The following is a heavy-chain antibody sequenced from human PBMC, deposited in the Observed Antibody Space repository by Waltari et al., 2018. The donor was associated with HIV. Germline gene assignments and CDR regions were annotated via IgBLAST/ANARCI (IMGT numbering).Heavy chain of an antibody. Sequence: EVRLVEFGGALGQPGESLRLSCAAPGFTFSNYCMHWVPQAPGKGLVGASRINTDGTTTTDADSVRGRVTISRDQARNTLDVQMNSRKADETAGYYCARANVFLRFGELSNYGMDVWGQGTMVSVSS. CDR3: ARANVFLRFGELSNYGMDV. CDR2: INTDGTTT. CDR1: GFTFSNYC. D-gene: IGHD3-10*01. V-gene: IGHV3-74*01. J-gene: IGHJ6*02.